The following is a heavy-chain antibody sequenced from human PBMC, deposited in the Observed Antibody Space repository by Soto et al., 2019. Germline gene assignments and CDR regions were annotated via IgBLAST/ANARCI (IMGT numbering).Heavy chain of an antibody. Sequence: GGSLRLSCAASGFTFTNYAMSWVRQAPGKGLDWVSAISSSGGSTYYADSVKGRFTISRDNSKNTLYLQMNSLRAEDTAVYYCAIRTNEDYFEYWGQGTLVTVSS. D-gene: IGHD2-8*01. CDR3: AIRTNEDYFEY. CDR2: ISSSGGST. CDR1: GFTFTNYA. V-gene: IGHV3-23*01. J-gene: IGHJ4*02.